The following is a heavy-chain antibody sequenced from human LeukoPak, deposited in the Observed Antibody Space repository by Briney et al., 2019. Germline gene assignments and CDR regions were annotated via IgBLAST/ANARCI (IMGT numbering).Heavy chain of an antibody. CDR3: ARDPDNYADYPFYYFAY. CDR1: GGSSRTPY. Sequence: SETLSLTCPVSGGSSRTPYWSWIRQSPGKGLEWLAYIYNGGNTNYNPSLRSRATISIDTSKNQLSLKLTSVTAADTAVYYCARDPDNYADYPFYYFAYWGQGTLVTVYS. CDR2: IYNGGNT. D-gene: IGHD4-17*01. J-gene: IGHJ4*02. V-gene: IGHV4-59*11.